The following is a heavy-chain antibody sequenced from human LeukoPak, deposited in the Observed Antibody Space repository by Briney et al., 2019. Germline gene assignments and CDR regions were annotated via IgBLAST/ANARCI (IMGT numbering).Heavy chain of an antibody. J-gene: IGHJ4*02. CDR3: ARVSLRAHFDY. CDR2: ISYDGSNK. D-gene: IGHD5/OR15-5a*01. CDR1: GFTFSSYA. Sequence: GRSLRLSCAASGFTFSSYAMHWVRQAPGKGLEWVAVISYDGSNKYYADSVKGRFTISRDNSKNTLYLQMNSLRAEDTAVYYCARVSLRAHFDYWGQGTLVTVSS. V-gene: IGHV3-30*07.